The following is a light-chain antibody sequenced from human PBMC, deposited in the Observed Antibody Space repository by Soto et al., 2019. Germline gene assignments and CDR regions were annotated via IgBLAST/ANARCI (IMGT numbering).Light chain of an antibody. J-gene: IGKJ4*01. CDR3: QNYGSSSLT. V-gene: IGKV3-20*01. CDR2: GTS. Sequence: DIVLTQSPGTLSLSPGERATLSCRASQSLSTSYLAWYQQKPGQAPRLLTYGTSSRASGIPDRFSGSGSGTDFTLTISRLEPEDFAVYYCQNYGSSSLTFGGETKVEIK. CDR1: QSLSTSY.